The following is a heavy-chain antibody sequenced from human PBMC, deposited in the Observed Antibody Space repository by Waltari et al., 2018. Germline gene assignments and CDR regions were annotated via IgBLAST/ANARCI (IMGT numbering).Heavy chain of an antibody. J-gene: IGHJ4*02. CDR1: GFIFSAYW. CDR2: INTDGTIT. V-gene: IGHV3-74*01. D-gene: IGHD6-19*01. Sequence: EVQLVESGGGIVQPGGSLRLACAASGFIFSAYWVHGVRQAPGKGLGSVSRINTDGTITGYADSVKGRFTISRDNAKKTLFLQMDSLTAEDTAIYYCVLYSSEPLGDCWGQGTLVTVSS. CDR3: VLYSSEPLGDC.